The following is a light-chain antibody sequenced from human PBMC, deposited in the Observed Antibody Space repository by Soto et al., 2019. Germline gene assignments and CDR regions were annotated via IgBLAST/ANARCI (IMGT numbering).Light chain of an antibody. CDR1: SSDVGGYNY. CDR3: SSRAGSAPYV. Sequence: QSALTQPPSASGSPGQSVTISCTGTSSDVGGYNYVSWYQQHPGKAPKLMVYEVTKRPSGVPDRFSGSKSGNTASLTVSGLQADDEADYYCSSRAGSAPYVLGTGTKVTVL. CDR2: EVT. V-gene: IGLV2-8*01. J-gene: IGLJ1*01.